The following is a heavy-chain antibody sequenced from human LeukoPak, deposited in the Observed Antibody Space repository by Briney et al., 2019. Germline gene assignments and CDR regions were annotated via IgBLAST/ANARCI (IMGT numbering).Heavy chain of an antibody. J-gene: IGHJ4*02. D-gene: IGHD3-3*01. Sequence: ASVKVSCTASGYTFTSYGISWVRQAPGQGLEWMGWISAYNGNTNYAQKLQGRVTMTTDTSTSTAYMELRSLRSDDTAVYYCAENRQFLGWLVFWEGDYWGKGPLVTASS. CDR1: GYTFTSYG. CDR2: ISAYNGNT. CDR3: AENRQFLGWLVFWEGDY. V-gene: IGHV1-18*01.